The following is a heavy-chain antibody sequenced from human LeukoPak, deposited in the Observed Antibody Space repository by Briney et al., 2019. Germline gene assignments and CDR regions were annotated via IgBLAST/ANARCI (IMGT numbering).Heavy chain of an antibody. J-gene: IGHJ2*01. D-gene: IGHD1-1*01. CDR3: ARGDWNSYWYLDL. Sequence: PGGSLRLSCAASGFXFSSYDIHWVRQVKGKGLEWVSVIGTAGDTYYPGSVKGRFTISRENVKNSLHLQMNSLRAGDTAVYYCARGDWNSYWYLDLWGRGTLVTVSS. CDR2: IGTAGDT. V-gene: IGHV3-13*04. CDR1: GFXFSSYD.